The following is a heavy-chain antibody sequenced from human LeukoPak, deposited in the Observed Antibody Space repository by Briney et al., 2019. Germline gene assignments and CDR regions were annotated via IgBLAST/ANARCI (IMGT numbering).Heavy chain of an antibody. V-gene: IGHV4-4*07. CDR2: INTSGNT. CDR1: GDSISSYY. J-gene: IGHJ6*04. D-gene: IGHD3-10*01. Sequence: SETLSLTCTVSGDSISSYYWSWIRQSAGKGLEWIGRINTSGNTNYNRSLKSRVTMSLDTSKNHFSLNLSSVTVADTAVYYCARDRLGFRVDVWGKGTTVTVSS. CDR3: ARDRLGFRVDV.